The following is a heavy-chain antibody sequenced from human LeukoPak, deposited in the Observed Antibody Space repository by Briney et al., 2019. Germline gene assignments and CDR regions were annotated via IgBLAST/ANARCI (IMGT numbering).Heavy chain of an antibody. CDR3: ANIYGSGVDY. V-gene: IGHV3-30*18. Sequence: PGRSLRLSCAASGFTFSSYGMHWVRQAPGKGLEWVAVISYDGSNKYYADSVKGRFTISRDNSKNTLHLQMNSLRAEDTAVYYCANIYGSGVDYWGQGTLVTVSS. J-gene: IGHJ4*02. CDR2: ISYDGSNK. CDR1: GFTFSSYG. D-gene: IGHD3-10*01.